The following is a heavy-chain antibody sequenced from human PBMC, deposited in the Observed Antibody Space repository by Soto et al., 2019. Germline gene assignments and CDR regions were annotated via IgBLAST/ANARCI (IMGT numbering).Heavy chain of an antibody. CDR3: ARDGQGPMTTVTRWFDP. CDR1: GGTFSSYA. CDR2: IIPIFGTA. Sequence: QVQLVQSGAEVKKPGSSVKVSCKASGGTFSSYAISWVRQAPGQGLEWMGGIIPIFGTANYAQKFQGRVKITADESTSTAYMELSSLRSEETAVYYCARDGQGPMTTVTRWFDPWGQGTLVTVSS. J-gene: IGHJ5*02. D-gene: IGHD4-17*01. V-gene: IGHV1-69*01.